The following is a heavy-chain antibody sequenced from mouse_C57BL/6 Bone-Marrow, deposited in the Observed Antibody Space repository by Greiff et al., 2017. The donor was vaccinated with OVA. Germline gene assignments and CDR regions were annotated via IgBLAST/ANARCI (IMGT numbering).Heavy chain of an antibody. D-gene: IGHD1-1*01. CDR2: ISSGSSTI. V-gene: IGHV5-17*01. J-gene: IGHJ4*01. CDR1: GFTFSDYG. Sequence: EVKLVESGGGLVKPGGSLKLSCAASGFTFSDYGMHWVRQAPEKGLEWVAYISSGSSTIYSADTVKGRFTISRDNAKNTLFLQMTSLRSEDTAMYYCAKITTVVRYAMDYWGQGTSVTVSS. CDR3: AKITTVVRYAMDY.